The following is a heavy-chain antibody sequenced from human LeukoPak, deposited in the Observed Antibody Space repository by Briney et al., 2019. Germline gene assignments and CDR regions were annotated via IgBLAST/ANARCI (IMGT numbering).Heavy chain of an antibody. V-gene: IGHV1-8*01. Sequence: ASVKVSCKASGYTFTSYDINWVRQVTGQGLEWMGWMNPNSGNTGYAQKFQGRVTMTRNTSISTAYMELSSLRSEDTAVYYCARESYMYDSSGYYRYWGQGTLVTVSS. D-gene: IGHD3-22*01. J-gene: IGHJ4*02. CDR1: GYTFTSYD. CDR2: MNPNSGNT. CDR3: ARESYMYDSSGYYRY.